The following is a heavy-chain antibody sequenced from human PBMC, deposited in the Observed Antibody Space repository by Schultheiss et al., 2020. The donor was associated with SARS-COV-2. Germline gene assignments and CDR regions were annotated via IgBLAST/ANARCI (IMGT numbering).Heavy chain of an antibody. V-gene: IGHV3-11*03. D-gene: IGHD6-13*01. J-gene: IGHJ4*02. Sequence: GGSLRLSCAASGFTFSDYYMSWIRQAPGKGLVWVSRIDGDGSDTNYADSMKGRFTISRDNAKNTLYLQINSLRAEDSAVYYCAKRSSWSSFDYWGQGTLVTVSS. CDR2: IDGDGSDT. CDR1: GFTFSDYY. CDR3: AKRSSWSSFDY.